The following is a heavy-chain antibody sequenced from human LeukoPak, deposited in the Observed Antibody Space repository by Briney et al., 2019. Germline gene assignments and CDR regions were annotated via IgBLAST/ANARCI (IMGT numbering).Heavy chain of an antibody. CDR1: GFTFSSYA. V-gene: IGHV3-30-3*01. CDR2: ISYDGSNK. J-gene: IGHJ4*02. Sequence: GGALRLSCAASGFTFSSYAVHWGRQAPGKGLEGVAVISYDGSNKYYADSVKGRFTISRDNSKNTLYLQMNSLRAEDTAVYYCARDVYCSSTSCTTFDYWGQGTLVTVSS. CDR3: ARDVYCSSTSCTTFDY. D-gene: IGHD2-2*01.